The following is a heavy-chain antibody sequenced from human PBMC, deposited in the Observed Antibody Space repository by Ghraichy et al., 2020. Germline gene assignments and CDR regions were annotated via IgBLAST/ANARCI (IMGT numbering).Heavy chain of an antibody. CDR2: TYYRSKWYN. D-gene: IGHD5-12*01. CDR1: GDSVSSNSAA. J-gene: IGHJ6*02. Sequence: SQTLSLTCAISGDSVSSNSAAWNWIRQSPSRGLEWLGRTYYRSKWYNDYAVSVKSRITINPDTSKNQFSLQLNSVTPEDTAVYYCASSNGPGGYDGYYYYGMDVWGQGTTVTV. CDR3: ASSNGPGGYDGYYYYGMDV. V-gene: IGHV6-1*01.